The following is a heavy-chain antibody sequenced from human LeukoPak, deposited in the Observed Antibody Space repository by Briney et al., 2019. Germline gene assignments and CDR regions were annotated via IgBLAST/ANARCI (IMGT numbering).Heavy chain of an antibody. CDR1: GGSVINTNW. J-gene: IGHJ5*02. D-gene: IGHD2-15*01. CDR3: AREEECSGGSCYSYGWFDP. V-gene: IGHV4-4*02. Sequence: SETLSLTCGVSGGSVINTNWWTWVRQPPGKGLEWIGHISYTGSTYYSPSLKSRVTISVDRSKNQFSLKLSSLTAADTAVYYCAREEECSGGSCYSYGWFDPWGQGTLVIVSS. CDR2: ISYTGST.